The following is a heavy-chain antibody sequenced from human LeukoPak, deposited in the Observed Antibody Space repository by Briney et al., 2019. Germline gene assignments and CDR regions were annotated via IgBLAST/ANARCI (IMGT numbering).Heavy chain of an antibody. V-gene: IGHV4-34*01. J-gene: IGHJ5*02. Sequence: PSETLSLTCAVYGGSLGGYSWGWIRQPPGKGLEWIGSIYHSGSTYYNPSLKSRVSISLDTSKNQFSLRLSSVTAADTAVYYCARDYQCTNGVCYIGWFDPWGQGTLVTVSS. CDR3: ARDYQCTNGVCYIGWFDP. D-gene: IGHD2-8*01. CDR1: GGSLGGYS. CDR2: IYHSGST.